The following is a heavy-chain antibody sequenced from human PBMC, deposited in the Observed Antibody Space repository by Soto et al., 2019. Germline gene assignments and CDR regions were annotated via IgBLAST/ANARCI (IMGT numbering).Heavy chain of an antibody. J-gene: IGHJ6*02. CDR2: ISGSGGST. Sequence: PGGSLRLSSAASGFTFSSYAMSWVRQSPGKGLEWVSAISGSGGSTYYADSVKGRFTISRDNSKNTLYLQMNSLRAEDTAVYYCAKGTDSSSSENYYYYYGMDVWGQGTTVTVSS. CDR3: AKGTDSSSSENYYYYYGMDV. V-gene: IGHV3-23*01. CDR1: GFTFSSYA. D-gene: IGHD6-6*01.